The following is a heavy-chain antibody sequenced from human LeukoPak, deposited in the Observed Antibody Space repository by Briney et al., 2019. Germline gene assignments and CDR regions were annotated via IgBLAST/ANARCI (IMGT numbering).Heavy chain of an antibody. CDR1: GGSISGYY. CDR2: INHSGST. V-gene: IGHV4-34*01. CDR3: ARRLIRYYYDSSGYYSHYYFDY. Sequence: SETLSLTCTVSGGSISGYYWSWIRQPPGKGLEWIGEINHSGSTNYNPSLKGRVTISVDTSKNQFSLKLSSVTAADTAVYYCARRLIRYYYDSSGYYSHYYFDYWGQGTLVTVSS. J-gene: IGHJ4*02. D-gene: IGHD3-22*01.